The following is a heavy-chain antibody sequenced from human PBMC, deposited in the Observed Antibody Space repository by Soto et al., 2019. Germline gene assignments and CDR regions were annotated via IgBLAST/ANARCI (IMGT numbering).Heavy chain of an antibody. J-gene: IGHJ6*02. Sequence: QVQLQESGPGLVKPSETLSLTCTVSGAPITTTKWWAWVRLPPGKGLEWIGELSRGDERSSNPSLEGRLTMSLDKSNNYFSLKLTSMTAAATAMYYCATLTISYTWGVWGRGSSVTVSS. V-gene: IGHV4-4*02. CDR3: ATLTISYTWGV. CDR2: LSRGDER. CDR1: GAPITTTKW. D-gene: IGHD3-16*01.